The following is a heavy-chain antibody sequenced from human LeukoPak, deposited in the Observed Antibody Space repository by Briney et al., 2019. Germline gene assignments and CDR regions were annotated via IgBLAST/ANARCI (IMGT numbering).Heavy chain of an antibody. CDR2: IYYSGST. Sequence: SETLSLTCTVSGGSISSSSYYWGWIRHPPGKGLEWIGSIYYSGSTYYNPSLKSRVTISVDTSKNQFSLKLSSVTAADTAVYYCARRTAYYDFWSGEYYFDYWGQGTLVTVSS. CDR1: GGSISSSSYY. D-gene: IGHD3-3*01. V-gene: IGHV4-39*01. CDR3: ARRTAYYDFWSGEYYFDY. J-gene: IGHJ4*02.